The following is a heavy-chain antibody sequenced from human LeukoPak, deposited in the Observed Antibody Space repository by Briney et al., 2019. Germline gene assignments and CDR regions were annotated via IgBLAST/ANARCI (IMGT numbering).Heavy chain of an antibody. V-gene: IGHV3-21*01. J-gene: IGHJ4*02. CDR2: ISSSSSYI. Sequence: KPGGSLRLSCAASGFTFSSYSMNWVRQAPGKGLEWVSSISSSSSYIYYADSVKGRFTISRDNAKNSLYLQMNSLRAEDTAVYYCARAPTSYYYFDYWGQGTLVTVSS. D-gene: IGHD1-26*01. CDR1: GFTFSSYS. CDR3: ARAPTSYYYFDY.